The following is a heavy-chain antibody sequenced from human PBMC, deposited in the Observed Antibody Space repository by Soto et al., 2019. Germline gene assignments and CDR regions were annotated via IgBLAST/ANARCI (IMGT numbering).Heavy chain of an antibody. CDR1: GGSISSYY. CDR3: ARRWGTYFDF. J-gene: IGHJ4*02. D-gene: IGHD7-27*01. CDR2: IYYSGST. V-gene: IGHV4-59*01. Sequence: SETLSLTCTVSGGSISSYYWSWIRQPPGKGLEWIGYIYYSGSTDYDPSLKSRVTISIDTSKNQFSLKLSSVTAADTAVYYCARRWGTYFDFWGQGTLVTVSS.